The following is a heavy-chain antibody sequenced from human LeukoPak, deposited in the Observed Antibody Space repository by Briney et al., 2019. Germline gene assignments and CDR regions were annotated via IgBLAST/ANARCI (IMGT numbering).Heavy chain of an antibody. CDR1: GGSISSYY. J-gene: IGHJ4*02. CDR3: ARTSAWNGAPSV. D-gene: IGHD1-1*01. V-gene: IGHV4-4*07. Sequence: SETLSLTCTVSGGSISSYYWSWIRQPAGKGLEWIGRIYTSGSTNYNPSLKSRVTISVDKSKNQFSLKLSSVTAADPAVYYCARTSAWNGAPSVWGQGTLVTVSS. CDR2: IYTSGST.